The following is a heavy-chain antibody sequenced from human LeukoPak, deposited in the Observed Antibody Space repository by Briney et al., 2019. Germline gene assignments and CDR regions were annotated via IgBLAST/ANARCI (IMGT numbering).Heavy chain of an antibody. Sequence: GGSLRLSCAASGFTFSSYNMNWVRQAPGKGLEWVSYIPSSSSTIYYADSVKGRFTISRDNAKNSLYLQMNSLRDEDTAVYYCARVVVVPAAMLNYYYYYGMDVWGQGTTVTVSS. CDR1: GFTFSSYN. V-gene: IGHV3-48*02. J-gene: IGHJ6*02. CDR2: IPSSSSTI. CDR3: ARVVVVPAAMLNYYYYYGMDV. D-gene: IGHD2-2*01.